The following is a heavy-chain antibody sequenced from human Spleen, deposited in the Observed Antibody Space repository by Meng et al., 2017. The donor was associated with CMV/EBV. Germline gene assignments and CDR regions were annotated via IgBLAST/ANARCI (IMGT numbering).Heavy chain of an antibody. CDR3: ARVRGEVDCSSTSCYSAGFDY. D-gene: IGHD2-2*01. V-gene: IGHV4-59*11. Sequence: GSLRLSCAASGFTFNDHAMSWVRRPPGKGLEWIAYIYYSGSTNYNPSLKSRVTISVDTSRNQFSLELSSVTAADTAVYYCARVRGEVDCSSTSCYSAGFDYWGQGTLVTVSS. CDR2: IYYSGST. CDR1: GFTFNDHA. J-gene: IGHJ4*02.